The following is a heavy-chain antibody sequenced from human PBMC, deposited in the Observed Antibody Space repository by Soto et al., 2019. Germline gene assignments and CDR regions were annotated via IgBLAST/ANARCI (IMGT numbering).Heavy chain of an antibody. CDR3: ARADFTGYLIPFDY. Sequence: ASVKVSSKASGYTFTSYGISWVRQSPGQGLEWMGWISAYNGNTNYAQKLQGRVTMTTDTSTSTAYMELRSLRSDDTAVYYCARADFTGYLIPFDYWGQGTLVTVSS. CDR1: GYTFTSYG. D-gene: IGHD3-9*01. J-gene: IGHJ4*02. CDR2: ISAYNGNT. V-gene: IGHV1-18*01.